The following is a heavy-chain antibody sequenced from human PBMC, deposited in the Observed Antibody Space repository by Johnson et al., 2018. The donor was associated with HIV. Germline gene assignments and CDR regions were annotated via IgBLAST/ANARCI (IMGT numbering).Heavy chain of an antibody. CDR3: AKGCRWLLERTYAFDI. Sequence: VQLVESGGGVVQPGRSLRLSCVASGFTFSSYTMHWVRQAPGKGLEWVAVISYDGSNKYYADSVKGRFTISRDNSRNTVYLQMNSLRVEDTAVYYCAKGCRWLLERTYAFDIWGQGTMVTVSS. CDR1: GFTFSSYT. D-gene: IGHD3-22*01. CDR2: ISYDGSNK. V-gene: IGHV3-30-3*01. J-gene: IGHJ3*02.